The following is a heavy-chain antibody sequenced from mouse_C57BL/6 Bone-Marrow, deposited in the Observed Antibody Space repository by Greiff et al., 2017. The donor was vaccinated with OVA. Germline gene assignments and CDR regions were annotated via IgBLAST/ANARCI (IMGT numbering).Heavy chain of an antibody. V-gene: IGHV1-81*01. CDR3: ARSQATGPWFAY. CDR1: GYTFTSYG. Sequence: QVQLQQSGAELARPGASVKLSCKASGYTFTSYGISWVKQRTGQGLEWIGEIYPRSGNTYYNEKFKGKATLTADKSSSTAYMELRSLTSEDSAVYFCARSQATGPWFAYWGQGTLVTVSA. CDR2: IYPRSGNT. D-gene: IGHD3-2*02. J-gene: IGHJ3*01.